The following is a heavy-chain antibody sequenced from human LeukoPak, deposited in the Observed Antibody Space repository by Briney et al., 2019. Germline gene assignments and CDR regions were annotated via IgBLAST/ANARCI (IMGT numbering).Heavy chain of an antibody. V-gene: IGHV4-59*08. Sequence: KPSETLSLTCTVSGGSISSYYWSWIRQPPGKGLEWIGYIYYSGNTNYNPSLKSRVTISVDTSKNQFSLKLSSVTAADTAVYYCARQYYDILTGSYHIDYWGQGTLVTVSS. CDR1: GGSISSYY. CDR3: ARQYYDILTGSYHIDY. J-gene: IGHJ4*02. D-gene: IGHD3-9*01. CDR2: IYYSGNT.